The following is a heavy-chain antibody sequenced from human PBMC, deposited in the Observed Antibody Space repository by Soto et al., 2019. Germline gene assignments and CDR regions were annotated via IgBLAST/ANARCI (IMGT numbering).Heavy chain of an antibody. D-gene: IGHD6-19*01. Sequence: LGESLKISCKGSGYSFTSYWISWVRQMPGKGLEWMGRIDPSDSYTNYSPSFQGHVTISADKSISTAYLQWSSLKASDTAMYYCARRDPRLAVAGNAFDIWGQGTMVTVSS. J-gene: IGHJ3*02. CDR2: IDPSDSYT. CDR1: GYSFTSYW. CDR3: ARRDPRLAVAGNAFDI. V-gene: IGHV5-10-1*01.